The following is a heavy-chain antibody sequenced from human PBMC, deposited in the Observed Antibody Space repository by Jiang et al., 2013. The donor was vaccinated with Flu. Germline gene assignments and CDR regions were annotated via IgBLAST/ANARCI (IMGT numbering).Heavy chain of an antibody. J-gene: IGHJ4*02. Sequence: QSGAEVKKPGASVKVSCKASGYTFTGYYMHWVRQAPGQGLEWMGWINPXSGGTNYAQKFQGRVTMTRDTSISTAYMELSRLRSDDTAVYYCARIAYCTNGVCYPDDYWAREPWSPSP. CDR3: ARIAYCTNGVCYPDDY. D-gene: IGHD2-8*01. CDR1: GYTFTGYY. V-gene: IGHV1-2*02. CDR2: INPXSGGT.